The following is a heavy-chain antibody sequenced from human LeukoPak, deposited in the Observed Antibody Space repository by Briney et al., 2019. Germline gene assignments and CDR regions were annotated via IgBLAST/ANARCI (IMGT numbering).Heavy chain of an antibody. CDR1: GFTLSSYA. J-gene: IGHJ4*02. D-gene: IGHD4-17*01. CDR2: ISGSGGST. CDR3: AKDLEANTVTCLDY. Sequence: GGSLRLSCAASGFTLSSYAMSWVRQAPGKGLEWVSAISGSGGSTYYADSVKGRFTISRDNSKNTLYLQMNSLRAEDTAVYYCAKDLEANTVTCLDYWGQGTLVTVSS. V-gene: IGHV3-23*01.